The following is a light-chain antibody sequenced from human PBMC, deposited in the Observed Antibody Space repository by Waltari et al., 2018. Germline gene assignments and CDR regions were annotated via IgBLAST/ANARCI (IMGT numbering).Light chain of an antibody. CDR1: STDSAAYEY. Sequence: ALPHPDSVSGPPGQSITLPCSGISTDSAAYEYVSWYQQHPGKAPKVIIYEVNKRPSGVSNRFSGSKSGSSASLTISGLQAEDEADYYCSSFTSSTTGIFGGGTKVTVL. J-gene: IGLJ2*01. CDR2: EVN. CDR3: SSFTSSTTGI. V-gene: IGLV2-14*01.